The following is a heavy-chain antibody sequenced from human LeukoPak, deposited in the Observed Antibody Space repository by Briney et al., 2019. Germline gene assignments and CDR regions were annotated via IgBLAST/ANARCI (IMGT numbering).Heavy chain of an antibody. CDR1: VFTISSYG. CDR2: ISYDGSNK. J-gene: IGHJ4*02. Sequence: GGSLRLSCAASVFTISSYGMHWVRQAPGKGLEWVAVISYDGSNKYYADSVKGRFTISRDNSKNTLYLQMNSLRAEDTAVYYCVRAEFDYWGQGTLVTVSS. V-gene: IGHV3-30*03. CDR3: VRAEFDY. D-gene: IGHD4-17*01.